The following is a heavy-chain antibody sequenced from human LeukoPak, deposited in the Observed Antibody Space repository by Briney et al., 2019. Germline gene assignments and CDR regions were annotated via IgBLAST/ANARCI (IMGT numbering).Heavy chain of an antibody. CDR3: ARGVSRYLFDS. D-gene: IGHD1-14*01. V-gene: IGHV3-48*01. CDR2: ISSTGTTI. Sequence: PGGSLRLSCAASGFTFSSYSLNWVRQAPGKGLEWISYISSTGTTIYSADSVKGRFTISRDNAKKSLYLQMNSLRAEDTAVYYCARGVSRYLFDSWGQGTLVTVSS. J-gene: IGHJ5*01. CDR1: GFTFSSYS.